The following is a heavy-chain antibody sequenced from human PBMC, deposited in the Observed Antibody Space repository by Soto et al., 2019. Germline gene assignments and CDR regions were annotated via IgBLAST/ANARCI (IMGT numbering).Heavy chain of an antibody. D-gene: IGHD3-10*01. J-gene: IGHJ4*02. CDR3: ARSITMVRGVISPMAY. V-gene: IGHV1-3*01. Sequence: ASVKVSCKASGYTFTSYAMHWVRQAPGQRLEWMGWINAGNGNTKYSQKFQGRVTITRDTSASTAYMELSSLRSEDTAVYYCARSITMVRGVISPMAYWGQGTLVTVS. CDR1: GYTFTSYA. CDR2: INAGNGNT.